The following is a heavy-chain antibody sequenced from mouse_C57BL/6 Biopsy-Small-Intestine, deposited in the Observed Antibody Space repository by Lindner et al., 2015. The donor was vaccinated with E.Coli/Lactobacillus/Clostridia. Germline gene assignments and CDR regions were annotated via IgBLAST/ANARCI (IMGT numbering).Heavy chain of an antibody. CDR1: GYTFTSYA. CDR2: IYPRSGNS. J-gene: IGHJ3*01. D-gene: IGHD4-1*01. Sequence: VQLQESGAELARPGASVKLSCKASGYTFTSYAISWVKQRTGQGLEWIGEIYPRSGNSYYNEKFGDQATLTADKSSSTAYMQLGSLTSEDSAVYFCATGTWFAYWGQGTLVTVSA. V-gene: IGHV1-81*01. CDR3: ATGTWFAY.